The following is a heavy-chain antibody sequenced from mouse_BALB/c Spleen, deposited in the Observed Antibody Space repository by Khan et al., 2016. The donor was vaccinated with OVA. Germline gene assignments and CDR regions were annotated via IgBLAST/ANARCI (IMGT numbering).Heavy chain of an antibody. CDR1: GYTFTSYW. Sequence: QVQLKQSGAELVKAGASVKMSCKASGYTFTSYWMHWVKPRLGQGLEWFAETNPTNGRTYYNEKFKSKATLTVDKSSSTAYMLLSGPTFEDSAVDYCARIKKIVATYFDYWGQGTTLTVSA. CDR2: TNPTNGRT. J-gene: IGHJ2*01. D-gene: IGHD1-1*01. CDR3: ARIKKIVATYFDY. V-gene: IGHV1S81*02.